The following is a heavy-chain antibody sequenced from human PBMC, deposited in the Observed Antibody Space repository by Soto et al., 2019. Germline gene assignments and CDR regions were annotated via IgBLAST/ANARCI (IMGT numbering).Heavy chain of an antibody. Sequence: VRQATGQGLEWMGWISAYNANANYAQKFQGRLTMTADTSTSTAYMELRSLRSDDTAVYYCARENSYFDYWGQGTLVTVSS. J-gene: IGHJ4*02. CDR3: ARENSYFDY. CDR2: ISAYNANA. V-gene: IGHV1-18*01.